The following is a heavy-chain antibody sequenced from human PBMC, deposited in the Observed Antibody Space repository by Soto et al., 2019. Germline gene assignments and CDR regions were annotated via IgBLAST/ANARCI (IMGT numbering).Heavy chain of an antibody. CDR2: ISPWRGNT. J-gene: IGHJ4*02. D-gene: IGHD3-10*01. V-gene: IGHV1-18*04. CDR1: GYNFMPYG. Sequence: ASVKVSCKASGYNFMPYGVNWVRQAPGQGLEWMGWISPWRGNTNYAQSFQGRVTMTTDTSTSTAYMELRSLTSDDTAVYYCARDLDPSGSYYTDYWGPGTLVTVSS. CDR3: ARDLDPSGSYYTDY.